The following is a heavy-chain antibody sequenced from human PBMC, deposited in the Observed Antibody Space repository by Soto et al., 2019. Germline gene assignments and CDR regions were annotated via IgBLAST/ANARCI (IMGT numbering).Heavy chain of an antibody. Sequence: PGESLNTSCKGSGYSLTNIWIHWVRQMPGKGLEWMGRIDPGDSVTPYNPSFQGHVTTSANKSIITAYLQWSSLKASDPAMYDCSRLNSAVVRYYGGMAVWGQGTTVTVSS. CDR1: GYSLTNIW. J-gene: IGHJ6*02. D-gene: IGHD3-10*01. CDR2: IDPGDSVT. V-gene: IGHV5-10-1*01. CDR3: SRLNSAVVRYYGGMAV.